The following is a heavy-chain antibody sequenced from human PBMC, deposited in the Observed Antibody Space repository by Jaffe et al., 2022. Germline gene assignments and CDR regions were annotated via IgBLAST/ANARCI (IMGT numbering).Heavy chain of an antibody. CDR2: MNPNSGNT. CDR1: GYTFTSYD. Sequence: QVQLVQSGAEVKKPGASVKVSCKASGYTFTSYDINWVRQATGQGLEWMGWMNPNSGNTGYAQKFQGRVTMTRNTSISTAYMELSSLRSEDTAVYYCARGASSYYDFWSGTFHDAFDIWGQGTMVTVSS. D-gene: IGHD3-3*01. CDR3: ARGASSYYDFWSGTFHDAFDI. V-gene: IGHV1-8*01. J-gene: IGHJ3*02.